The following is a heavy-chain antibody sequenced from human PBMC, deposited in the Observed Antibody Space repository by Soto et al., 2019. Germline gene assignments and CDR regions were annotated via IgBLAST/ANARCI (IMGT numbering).Heavy chain of an antibody. Sequence: GGSLRLSCAASGFTFSSYGMHWVRQAPGKGLEWVAVISYDGSNKYYADSVKGRFTISRDNSKNTLYLQMNSLRAEDTAVYYCASPPGAAAGGYWGQGTLVTVSS. CDR1: GFTFSSYG. D-gene: IGHD6-13*01. V-gene: IGHV3-30*03. J-gene: IGHJ4*02. CDR3: ASPPGAAAGGY. CDR2: ISYDGSNK.